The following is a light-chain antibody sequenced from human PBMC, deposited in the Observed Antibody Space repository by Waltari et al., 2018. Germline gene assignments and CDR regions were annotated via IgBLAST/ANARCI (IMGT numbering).Light chain of an antibody. CDR2: DDG. J-gene: IGLJ3*02. CDR3: QVWDRSRDQWV. CDR1: NIGSKS. Sequence: SYVLTQPPSVSVGPGQTAMIPCGGNNIGSKSVHWYRQRPGQAPMLVVYDDGDRPSGIPERFSGSTSGDTATLTISRVEAGDEADYYCQVWDRSRDQWVFGGGTKLTVL. V-gene: IGLV3-21*02.